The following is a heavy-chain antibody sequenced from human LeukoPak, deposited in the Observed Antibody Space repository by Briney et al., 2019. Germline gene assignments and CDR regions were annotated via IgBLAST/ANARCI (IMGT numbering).Heavy chain of an antibody. Sequence: KPSGTLSLTCAVSGGSISSSNWWSWVRQPPGKGLGWIGEIYHSGSTNYNPSLKSRVTISVDKSKNQFSLKLSSVTAADTAVYYCARVHGDLGGYWFDPWGQGTLVTVSS. CDR1: GGSISSSNW. D-gene: IGHD4-17*01. CDR3: ARVHGDLGGYWFDP. V-gene: IGHV4-4*02. J-gene: IGHJ5*02. CDR2: IYHSGST.